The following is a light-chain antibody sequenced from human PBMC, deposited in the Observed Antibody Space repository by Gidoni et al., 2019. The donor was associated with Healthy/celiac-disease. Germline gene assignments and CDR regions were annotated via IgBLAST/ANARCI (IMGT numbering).Light chain of an antibody. J-gene: IGLJ1*01. CDR2: STN. V-gene: IGLV8-61*01. Sequence: QTVVTQEPSCSVSPGGTVTLTCGLSSGSVSTSYYPSWYQQTPGQAPRTLIYSTNTRSSGVPDRFSGSILGNKAALTITGAQADDESDYYCVLYMGSGISHYVFGTGTKVTVL. CDR1: SGSVSTSYY. CDR3: VLYMGSGISHYV.